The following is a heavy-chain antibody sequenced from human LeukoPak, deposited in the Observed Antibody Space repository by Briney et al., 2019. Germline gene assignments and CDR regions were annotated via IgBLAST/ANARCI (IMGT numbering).Heavy chain of an antibody. Sequence: SGTLSLTCTVSCYSISNGLYWGWIRQPPGKGLEWVGSIYHRGSTYYNPSLTSRVPLSLDRSKKKFSLKLTSVTAADTAVYFCARGADYYAIWRGYAGYSDYWGQGISVTVSS. CDR2: IYHRGST. J-gene: IGHJ4*02. CDR3: ARGADYYAIWRGYAGYSDY. D-gene: IGHD3-3*01. CDR1: CYSISNGLY. V-gene: IGHV4-38-2*02.